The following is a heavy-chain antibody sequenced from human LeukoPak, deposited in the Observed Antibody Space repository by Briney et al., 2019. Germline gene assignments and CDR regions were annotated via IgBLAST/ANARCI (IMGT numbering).Heavy chain of an antibody. J-gene: IGHJ6*03. D-gene: IGHD4-17*01. CDR2: INPNSGGT. V-gene: IGHV1-2*02. CDR1: GYTFTGYY. CDR3: ARVGISTVMYYYYTDV. Sequence: GASVKVSCKASGYTFTGYYMHWVRQAPGQGLEWMGWINPNSGGTNYAQKFQGRVTMTRDTSISTAYMELSRLRSDDTAVYYCARVGISTVMYYYYTDVWGKGTTVTVSS.